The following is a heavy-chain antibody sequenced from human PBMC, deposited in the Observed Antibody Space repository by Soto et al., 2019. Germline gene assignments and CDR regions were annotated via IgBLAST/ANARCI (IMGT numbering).Heavy chain of an antibody. CDR1: GFTFSNYW. CDR2: IKTDGSST. V-gene: IGHV3-74*01. Sequence: WGSLRLSCAASGFTFSNYWMHWVRQAPGKGLVWVSRIKTDGSSTNYADSVKGRFTISRDNAKNTLYLQMNSLRVEDTAVYFCTRERFDPWGQGTLVTVS. CDR3: TRERFDP. J-gene: IGHJ5*02.